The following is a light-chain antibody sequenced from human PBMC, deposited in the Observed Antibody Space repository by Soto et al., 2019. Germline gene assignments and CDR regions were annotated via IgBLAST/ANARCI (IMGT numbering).Light chain of an antibody. Sequence: EIVLTQSPGTLSLSPGEGATLSCRASQSVSSSYLAWYQQKPGQAPRLLIFGVSNRAAGIPDRFSGSGSGTDFTLTIYRLEPEDYAVYYCQQYDKSPLTFGGGTKVDI. CDR1: QSVSSSY. CDR2: GVS. CDR3: QQYDKSPLT. J-gene: IGKJ4*01. V-gene: IGKV3-20*01.